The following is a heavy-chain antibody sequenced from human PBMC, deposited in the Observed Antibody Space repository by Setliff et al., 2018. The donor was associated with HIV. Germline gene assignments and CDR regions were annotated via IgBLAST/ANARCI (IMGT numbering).Heavy chain of an antibody. CDR1: GDSLSLSTFY. Sequence: SETLSLTCTVSGDSLSLSTFYWAWIRQPPGRGPEWIGSIYSTGTTYYNPSLKSRVTISFDTSKNQFPLEVTSVTAADTAIYYCARHRFGSGWYGFVSGIDPWGQGTLVTSPQ. CDR2: IYSTGTT. J-gene: IGHJ5*02. D-gene: IGHD6-19*01. V-gene: IGHV4-39*01. CDR3: ARHRFGSGWYGFVSGIDP.